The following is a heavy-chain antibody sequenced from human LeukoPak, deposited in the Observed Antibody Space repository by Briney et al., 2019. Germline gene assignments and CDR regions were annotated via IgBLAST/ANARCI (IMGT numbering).Heavy chain of an antibody. CDR2: ISGSGDST. J-gene: IGHJ4*02. CDR1: GFTFSTYA. D-gene: IGHD6-25*01. CDR3: AKDSLPYSSDGYWDY. Sequence: PGGSLRLSCAASGFTFSTYAMSWVRQAPGKGLEWVSAISGSGDSTYYADSVKGRFTISRDNSKNTLYLQMNSLRAEDTAVYYCAKDSLPYSSDGYWDYWGQGTLVTVSS. V-gene: IGHV3-23*01.